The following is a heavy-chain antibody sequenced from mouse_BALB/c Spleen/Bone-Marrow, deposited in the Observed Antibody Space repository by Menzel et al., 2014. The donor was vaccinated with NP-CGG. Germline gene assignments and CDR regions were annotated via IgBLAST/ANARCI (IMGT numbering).Heavy chain of an antibody. Sequence: QVQLQQSGAELVKPGASVKMSCKASGYTFTSYWMHWVKQRPGQGLEWIGAIDPSDNYTHYNQEFKGKATLTVDTSSSTAYMQLSSLXXXXXXVXXCTNXGTYWGQGTLVTVSA. CDR3: TNXGTY. CDR1: GYTFTSYW. CDR2: IDPSDNYT. V-gene: IGHV1S127*01. J-gene: IGHJ3*01.